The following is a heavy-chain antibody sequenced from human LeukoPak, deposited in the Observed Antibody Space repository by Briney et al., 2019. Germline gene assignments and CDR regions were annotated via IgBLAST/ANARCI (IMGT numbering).Heavy chain of an antibody. CDR1: GFTFRNYW. D-gene: IGHD2-21*01. CDR3: VVTRTRGDH. J-gene: IGHJ1*01. Sequence: GGSLRLSCVASGFTFRNYWMPWVRQAPGKGLEWVANINQEGNDKYYVDSVKGRFTISRDNTKNSLFLQMNSLRAEDTAVYYCVVTRTRGDHWGQGTLVTVSS. CDR2: INQEGNDK. V-gene: IGHV3-7*03.